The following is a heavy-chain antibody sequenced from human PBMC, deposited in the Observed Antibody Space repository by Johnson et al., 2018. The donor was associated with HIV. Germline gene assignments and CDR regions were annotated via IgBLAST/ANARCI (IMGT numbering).Heavy chain of an antibody. CDR1: GLTFSNYG. J-gene: IGHJ3*02. D-gene: IGHD3-22*01. Sequence: VQLVESGGGVVQPGRSLRLSCAVSGLTFSNYGMHWVRQAPGKGLEWVAVMSYDGSNKYYADSVKGRFTISRDNSKNTLYLQMNSLRAEDTAVYYCAKDGSSGYPDADAFDIWGQGTMVTVSS. V-gene: IGHV3-30*18. CDR2: MSYDGSNK. CDR3: AKDGSSGYPDADAFDI.